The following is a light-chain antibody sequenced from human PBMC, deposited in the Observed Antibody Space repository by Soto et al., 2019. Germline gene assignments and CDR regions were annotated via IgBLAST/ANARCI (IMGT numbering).Light chain of an antibody. CDR1: QSVLYSSSPKNY. V-gene: IGKV4-1*01. Sequence: DIVMTQSPDSLAVSLGERATINCRSSQSVLYSSSPKNYLAWYQQKPGQPPKLLIYWASTRESGVPDRFSGSGSGTDFTLTISSLQAEDVAVYYCQQCYSIPLTFGGGTKVEIK. J-gene: IGKJ4*01. CDR3: QQCYSIPLT. CDR2: WAS.